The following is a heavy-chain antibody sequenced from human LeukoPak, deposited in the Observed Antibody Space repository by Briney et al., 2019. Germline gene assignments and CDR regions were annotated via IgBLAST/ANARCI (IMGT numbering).Heavy chain of an antibody. V-gene: IGHV3-48*04. CDR3: ARPPYGSGSYYAFGQ. Sequence: GGSLRLSCAASGFTFTTYSMNWVRQAPGKGLEWVSYISSSSTTIYYADSVKGRFTISRDNAKNSLYLQMNSLRAEDTAVYYCARPPYGSGSYYAFGQWGQGTLVTVSS. CDR2: ISSSSTTI. CDR1: GFTFTTYS. D-gene: IGHD3-10*01. J-gene: IGHJ4*02.